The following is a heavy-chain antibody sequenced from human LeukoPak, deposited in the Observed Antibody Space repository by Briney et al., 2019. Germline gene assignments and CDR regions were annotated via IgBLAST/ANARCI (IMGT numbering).Heavy chain of an antibody. Sequence: PGGSLRLSCAASGFSISNFPMNWVRQAPGKGLEWASAISGSGGSTYYADSVKGRFTISRDNSKNTLYLQMNSLRAEDTAVYYCAKDANYGDYDYWGQGTLVTVSS. D-gene: IGHD4-17*01. CDR3: AKDANYGDYDY. CDR2: ISGSGGST. CDR1: GFSISNFP. V-gene: IGHV3-23*01. J-gene: IGHJ4*02.